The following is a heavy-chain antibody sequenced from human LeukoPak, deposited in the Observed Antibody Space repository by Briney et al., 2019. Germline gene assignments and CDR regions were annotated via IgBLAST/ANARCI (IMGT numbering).Heavy chain of an antibody. J-gene: IGHJ4*02. Sequence: GGSLRLSCAASGFTFSDYAMHWVRQAPGRGLEYVSAISSNGVKTYYAESVKGRFTISRDNPKNTLYLEMGSLRAEDTAVYYCARGRGGSYDYWGQGTLVTVAS. V-gene: IGHV3-64*02. D-gene: IGHD1-26*01. CDR1: GFTFSDYA. CDR2: ISSNGVKT. CDR3: ARGRGGSYDY.